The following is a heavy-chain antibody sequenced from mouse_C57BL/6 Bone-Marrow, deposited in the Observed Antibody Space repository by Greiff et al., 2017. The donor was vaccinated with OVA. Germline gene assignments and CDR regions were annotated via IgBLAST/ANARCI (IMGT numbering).Heavy chain of an antibody. CDR1: GYTFTDYY. D-gene: IGHD1-1*01. CDR3: ARGDYYGSWYYFDY. V-gene: IGHV1-26*01. J-gene: IGHJ2*01. CDR2: INPNNGGT. Sequence: EVQLQQSGPELVKPGASVKISCKASGYTFTDYYMNWVKQSHGKSLEWIGDINPNNGGTSYNQKFKGKATLTVDKSSSTAYMELRSLTSEDSAVYYCARGDYYGSWYYFDYWGQGTTLTVSS.